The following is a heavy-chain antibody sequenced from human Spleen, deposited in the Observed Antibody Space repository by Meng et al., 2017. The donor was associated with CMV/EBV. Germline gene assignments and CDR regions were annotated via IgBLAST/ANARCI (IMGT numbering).Heavy chain of an antibody. CDR3: ASHLRYYDSSGYYPHYYYGMDV. CDR2: IIPIFGTA. D-gene: IGHD3-22*01. J-gene: IGHJ6*02. Sequence: SVKVSCKASGGTFSSYAISWVRQAPGQGLEWMGRIIPIFGTANYAQKFQGRVTITTDESTSTAYMELSSLRSEDTAVYYCASHLRYYDSSGYYPHYYYGMDVWGQGTTVTVSS. V-gene: IGHV1-69*05. CDR1: GGTFSSYA.